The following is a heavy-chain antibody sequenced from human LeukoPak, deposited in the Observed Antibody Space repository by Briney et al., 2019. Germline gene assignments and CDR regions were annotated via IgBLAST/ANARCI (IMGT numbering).Heavy chain of an antibody. J-gene: IGHJ4*02. CDR1: GATVSSNH. Sequence: GSLRLSCSVSGATVSSNHMSWVRQAPGKGLEWVSVINSAGSTYYADSVKGRFTLSRDISKNTLYLQMNSLRAEDSALYYCMRDSSWGQGTLVSVSS. CDR3: MRDSS. CDR2: INSAGST. V-gene: IGHV3-66*01.